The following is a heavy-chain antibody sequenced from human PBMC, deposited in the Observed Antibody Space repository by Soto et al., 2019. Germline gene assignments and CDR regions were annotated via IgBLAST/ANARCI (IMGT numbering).Heavy chain of an antibody. CDR2: ISFDGTNK. Sequence: GGSRILSCAASGFPFSAYGIHWVRQAPGKGLEWVAVISFDGTNKYYGDSVKGRFTVSRDNSKNTVYLQMNSLRAGDTAIYYCAKDADEMATILDLWGQGTLVTVSS. D-gene: IGHD5-12*01. CDR1: GFPFSAYG. V-gene: IGHV3-30*18. CDR3: AKDADEMATILDL. J-gene: IGHJ4*02.